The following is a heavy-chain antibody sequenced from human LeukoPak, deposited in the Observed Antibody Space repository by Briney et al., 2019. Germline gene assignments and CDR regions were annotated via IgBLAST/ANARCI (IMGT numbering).Heavy chain of an antibody. J-gene: IGHJ4*02. CDR3: AKDLTYYYDSSGVFDY. CDR1: GFTVSSYW. Sequence: GGSLRLSCAASGFTVSSYWMSWVRQAPGKGLEWVSGISWNSGSIGYADSVKGRFTISRDNAKNSLYLQMNSLRAEDTALYYCAKDLTYYYDSSGVFDYWGQGTLVTVSS. D-gene: IGHD3-22*01. CDR2: ISWNSGSI. V-gene: IGHV3-9*01.